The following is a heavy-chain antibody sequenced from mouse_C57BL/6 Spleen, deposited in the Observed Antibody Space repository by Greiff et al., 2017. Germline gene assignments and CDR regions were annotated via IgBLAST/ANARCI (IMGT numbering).Heavy chain of an antibody. V-gene: IGHV1-64*01. Sequence: QVQLQQSGAELVKPGASVKLSCKASGYTFTSYWMHWVKQRPGQGLEWIGMIHPNSGSTNYNEKFKSKATLTVDKSSSTAYMQLSSLTSEDSAVYYCARSDGSSYGDYWGQGTTLTVSS. J-gene: IGHJ2*01. CDR2: IHPNSGST. CDR1: GYTFTSYW. CDR3: ARSDGSSYGDY. D-gene: IGHD1-1*01.